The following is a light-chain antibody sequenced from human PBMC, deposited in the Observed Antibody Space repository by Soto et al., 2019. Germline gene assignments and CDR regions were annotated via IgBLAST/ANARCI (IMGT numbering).Light chain of an antibody. J-gene: IGKJ1*01. CDR2: GAS. Sequence: EIVMTKSPATLSVSPGERATLSCRASQSVSSNLAWYQQKPGQAPRLLIYGASTRATGIPARFSGSGSGTEFTLTISSLQSEDFAVYYCQHLETFGQGTKVDNK. CDR3: QHLET. V-gene: IGKV3-15*01. CDR1: QSVSSN.